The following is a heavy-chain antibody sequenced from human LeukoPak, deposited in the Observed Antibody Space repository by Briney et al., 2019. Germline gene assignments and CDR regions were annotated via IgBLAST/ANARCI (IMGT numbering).Heavy chain of an antibody. Sequence: SETLSLTCAASGGSISSSNWWSWVRQPPGKGLEWIGEIYHSGSTNYNSSLKSRVTISVDKSKNQFSLKLSSVTAADTAVYYCARDQCSGGSCYDDAFDIWGQGTMVTVSS. D-gene: IGHD2-15*01. J-gene: IGHJ3*02. CDR3: ARDQCSGGSCYDDAFDI. CDR1: GGSISSSNW. V-gene: IGHV4-4*02. CDR2: IYHSGST.